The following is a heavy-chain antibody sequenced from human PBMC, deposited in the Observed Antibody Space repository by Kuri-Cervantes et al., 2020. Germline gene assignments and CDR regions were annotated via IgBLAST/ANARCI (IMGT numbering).Heavy chain of an antibody. CDR1: GYSISSGYY. CDR2: IYHSWST. CDR3: ASHWGDIVVVPAAQYNWFDP. Sequence: SETLSLTCAVSGYSISSGYYWGWIRQPPGKGLEWIGNIYHSWSTYYNPSLKSRVTISVDTSKNQFSLKLSSVTAADTAVYYCASHWGDIVVVPAAQYNWFDPWGQGTLVTVSS. D-gene: IGHD2-2*01. J-gene: IGHJ5*02. V-gene: IGHV4-38-2*01.